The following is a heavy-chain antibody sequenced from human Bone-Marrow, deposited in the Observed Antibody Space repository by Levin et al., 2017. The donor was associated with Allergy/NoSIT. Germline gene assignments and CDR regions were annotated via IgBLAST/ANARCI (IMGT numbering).Heavy chain of an antibody. V-gene: IGHV3-9*01. Sequence: GGSLRLSCEASGFTFDDYAMSWVRQAPGKGLEWVSNINWNSGSVGYAASVEGRFIISRDNGMSSLYLQMNSLRAEDTAIYYCVKGGGDFWSGYFYDHWGQGTLVAVSS. CDR1: GFTFDDYA. J-gene: IGHJ4*02. CDR2: INWNSGSV. CDR3: VKGGGDFWSGYFYDH. D-gene: IGHD3-3*01.